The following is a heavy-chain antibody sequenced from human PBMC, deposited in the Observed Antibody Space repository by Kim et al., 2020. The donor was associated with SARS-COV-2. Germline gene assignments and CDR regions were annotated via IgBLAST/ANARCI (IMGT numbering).Heavy chain of an antibody. Sequence: SETLSLTCAVSGGSISSSNWWSWVRQPPGKGLEWIGEIYHSGSTNYNPSLKSRVTISVDKSKNQFSLKLSSVTAADTAVYYCAGGTGYYNDAFDIWGQGTMVTVSS. CDR3: AGGTGYYNDAFDI. D-gene: IGHD3-9*01. CDR2: IYHSGST. CDR1: GGSISSSNW. V-gene: IGHV4-4*02. J-gene: IGHJ3*02.